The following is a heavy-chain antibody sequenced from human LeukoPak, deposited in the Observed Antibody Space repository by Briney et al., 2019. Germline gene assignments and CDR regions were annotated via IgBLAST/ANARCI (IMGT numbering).Heavy chain of an antibody. CDR2: IYYSGST. CDR3: ARDPIHRDDYNAD. J-gene: IGHJ4*02. CDR1: GGSISSGDYY. D-gene: IGHD5-24*01. V-gene: IGHV4-61*08. Sequence: PSETLSLTCTVSGGSISSGDYYWSWIRQPPGKGLEWIGYIYYSGSTYYNPSLKSRVTISIDTSKNQIFLKLSSVTAADTAIYYCARDPIHRDDYNADWGQGALVSVSS.